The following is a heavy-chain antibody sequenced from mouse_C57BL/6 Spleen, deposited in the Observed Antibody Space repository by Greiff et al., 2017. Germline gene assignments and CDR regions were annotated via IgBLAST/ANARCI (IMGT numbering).Heavy chain of an antibody. Sequence: EVKVVESGGGLVQSGRSLRLSCATSGFTFSDFYMEWVRQAPGKGLEWIAASRNKANDYTTEYSASVKGRFIVSRDTSQSILYLQMNALRAEDTAIYYCARDAGYRYWYFDVWGTGTTVTVSS. CDR3: ARDAGYRYWYFDV. V-gene: IGHV7-1*01. J-gene: IGHJ1*03. CDR2: SRNKANDYTT. CDR1: GFTFSDFY. D-gene: IGHD2-2*01.